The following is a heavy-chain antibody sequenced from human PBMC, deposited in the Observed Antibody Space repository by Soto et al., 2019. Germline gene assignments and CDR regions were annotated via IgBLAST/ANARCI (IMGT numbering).Heavy chain of an antibody. CDR1: GYPVTAYY. CDR2: INPATGAA. V-gene: IGHV1-2*02. CDR3: ARGGGVGVAGSAAFDM. Sequence: QLHLVQSGAVVKKPGASVTVSCSASGYPVTAYYMHWVRQAPGRGLEWMGGINPATGAAKYTQTFQGRVTLTRETSTRTVFLELSGLTSGDTAVFYCARGGGVGVAGSAAFDMWGQGTLVTVSS. J-gene: IGHJ3*02. D-gene: IGHD3-3*01.